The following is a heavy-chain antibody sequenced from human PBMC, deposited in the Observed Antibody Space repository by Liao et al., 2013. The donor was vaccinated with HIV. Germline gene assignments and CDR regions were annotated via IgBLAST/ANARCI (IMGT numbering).Heavy chain of an antibody. CDR3: VRGRGDDDFWSGQSGYFDS. CDR2: SYYDGST. V-gene: IGHV4-39*07. J-gene: IGHJ4*03. D-gene: IGHD3-3*01. CDR1: GGSMNSRSNY. Sequence: QLQLQESGPGLVKPSETLSLTCSVSGGSMNSRSNYWGWIRQSPRKGLEWIGISYYDGSTYYNVSLHGRVTISVDTSKNQFSLKLTSVTAADTAVYYCVRGRGDDDFWSGQSGYFDSWGPGRLVTVSS.